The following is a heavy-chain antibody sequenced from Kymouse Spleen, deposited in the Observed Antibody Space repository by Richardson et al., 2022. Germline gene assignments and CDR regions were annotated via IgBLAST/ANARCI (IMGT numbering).Heavy chain of an antibody. CDR3: ARDSNYGRYYFDY. CDR2: IWYDGSNK. J-gene: IGHJ4*02. D-gene: IGHD4-11,IGHD4-11*01. CDR1: GFTFSSYG. Sequence: QVQLVESGGGVVQPGRSLRLSCAASGFTFSSYGMHWVRQAPGKGLEWVAVIWYDGSNKYYADSVKGRFTISRDNSKNTLYLQMNSLRAEDTAVYYCARDSNYGRYYFDYWGQGTLVTVSS. V-gene: IGHV3-33*01.